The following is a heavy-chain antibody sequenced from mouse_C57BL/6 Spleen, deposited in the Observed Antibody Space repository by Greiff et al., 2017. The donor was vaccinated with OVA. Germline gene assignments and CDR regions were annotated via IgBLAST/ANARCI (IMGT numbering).Heavy chain of an antibody. Sequence: VQLQQPGAELVMPGASVKLSCKASGYTFTSYWMHWVKQRPGQGLEWIGEIDPSDSYTNYNQKFKGKSTLTVDKSASTAYMQLSSLTSEDSAIYYCARRTAQAGSYVDDWGQGTTLTVSS. J-gene: IGHJ2*01. CDR2: IDPSDSYT. CDR3: ARRTAQAGSYVDD. CDR1: GYTFTSYW. D-gene: IGHD3-2*02. V-gene: IGHV1-69*01.